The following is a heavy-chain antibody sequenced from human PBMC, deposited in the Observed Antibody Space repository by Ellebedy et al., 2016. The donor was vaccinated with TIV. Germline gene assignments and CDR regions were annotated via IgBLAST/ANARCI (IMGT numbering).Heavy chain of an antibody. CDR3: ARDPVGVGPAFDI. CDR2: IVGSGA. CDR1: GFSFRSYA. J-gene: IGHJ3*02. Sequence: GESLKISCAASGFSFRSYAMSWVRQAPGKGLEWVSGIVGSGAQKYADSVKGRFTISRDNSKTTVDLQMNSLRAEDTAVYYCARDPVGVGPAFDIWGQGTMVTVSS. D-gene: IGHD4-23*01. V-gene: IGHV3-23*01.